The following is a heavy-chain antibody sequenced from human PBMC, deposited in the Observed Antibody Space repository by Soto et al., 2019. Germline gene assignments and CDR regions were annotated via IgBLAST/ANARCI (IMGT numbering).Heavy chain of an antibody. CDR2: IYHSGST. CDR1: GYAISSGYY. Sequence: PSETLSLTCAVSGYAISSGYYLGLIRHPPGKVLEWIGSIYHSGSTYYNPSLKSRVTISVDTSKNQFSLKLSSVTAADTAVYYCHTTMGFDYWGQGTLVTVSS. V-gene: IGHV4-38-2*01. J-gene: IGHJ4*02. CDR3: HTTMGFDY.